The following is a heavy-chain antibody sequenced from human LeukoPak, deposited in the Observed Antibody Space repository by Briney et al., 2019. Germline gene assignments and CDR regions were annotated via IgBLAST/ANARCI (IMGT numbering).Heavy chain of an antibody. D-gene: IGHD5-18*01. CDR2: INPNSGGT. Sequence: GASVKVSCKASGYTFTGYYMHWVRQAPGQGLEWMGRINPNSGGTSYAQKFQGRVTMTRDTSISTAYMEMSRLRFDDTAVYYCARIGGSGYTYGTFDYWGQGTLVTVSS. J-gene: IGHJ4*02. V-gene: IGHV1-2*06. CDR1: GYTFTGYY. CDR3: ARIGGSGYTYGTFDY.